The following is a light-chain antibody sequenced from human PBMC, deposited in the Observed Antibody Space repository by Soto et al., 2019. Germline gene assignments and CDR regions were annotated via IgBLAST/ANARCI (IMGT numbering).Light chain of an antibody. V-gene: IGLV2-23*02. CDR2: EVS. Sequence: QPASVSGSPGQSITISCTGTSSDVGSYNLVSWYQQHPGKAPKLMIYEVSKRPSGVSNRFSGSKSGNTASLTISGLQAEDEADYYCCSYAGSSTSPYVFGTGTKLTVL. CDR3: CSYAGSSTSPYV. CDR1: SSDVGSYNL. J-gene: IGLJ1*01.